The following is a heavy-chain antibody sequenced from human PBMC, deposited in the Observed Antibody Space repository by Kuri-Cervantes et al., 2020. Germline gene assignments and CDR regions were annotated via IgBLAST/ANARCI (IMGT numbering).Heavy chain of an antibody. Sequence: GGSLRLSCAASGFTFSSYWMHWVRQAPGKGLVWVSRINSDGSSTSYADSVKGRFTISRDNAKNTLYLQMNSLRAEDTAVYYCASQQPAAYYYYYGMDVWGQGTTVTVSS. D-gene: IGHD2-2*01. J-gene: IGHJ6*02. CDR2: INSDGSST. V-gene: IGHV3-74*01. CDR1: GFTFSSYW. CDR3: ASQQPAAYYYYYGMDV.